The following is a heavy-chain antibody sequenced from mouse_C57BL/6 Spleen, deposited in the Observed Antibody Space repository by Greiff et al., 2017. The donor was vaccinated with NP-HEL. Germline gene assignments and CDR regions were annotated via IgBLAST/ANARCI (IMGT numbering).Heavy chain of an antibody. CDR1: GFTFSSYG. V-gene: IGHV5-6*01. CDR3: AREEDGYYDY. CDR2: ISSGGSYT. D-gene: IGHD2-3*01. Sequence: EVRLVESGGDLVKPGGSLKLSCAASGFTFSSYGMSWVRQTPDKRLEWVATISSGGSYTYYPDSVKGRFTISRDNAKNTLYLQMSILKSEDTAMYYCAREEDGYYDYWGQGTTLTVSS. J-gene: IGHJ2*01.